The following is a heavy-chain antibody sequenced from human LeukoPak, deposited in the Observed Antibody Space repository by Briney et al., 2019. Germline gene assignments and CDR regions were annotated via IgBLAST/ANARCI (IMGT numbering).Heavy chain of an antibody. Sequence: ASVKVSCKASGYTFTSYDINCVRQATGQGLEWMGWMNPNSGNTGYAQKFQGRVTMTRNTSISTAYMELSSLRSEDTAVYYCARSRGVGDDFWSGYQKEYYYYGMDVWGQGTTVTVSS. J-gene: IGHJ6*02. V-gene: IGHV1-8*01. CDR1: GYTFTSYD. CDR2: MNPNSGNT. D-gene: IGHD3-3*01. CDR3: ARSRGVGDDFWSGYQKEYYYYGMDV.